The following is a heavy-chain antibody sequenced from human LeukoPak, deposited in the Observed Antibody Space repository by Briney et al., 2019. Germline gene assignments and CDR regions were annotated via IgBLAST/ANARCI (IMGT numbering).Heavy chain of an antibody. Sequence: GGSLRLSCAASGFTFSSYAMHWVRQAPGKGLEWVAVISYDGSNKYYADSVKGRFTISRDNSKNTLYLQMNSLRAEDTAVYYCAKDLNDVSAFDYWGQGTLVTVSS. J-gene: IGHJ4*02. D-gene: IGHD1-1*01. CDR1: GFTFSSYA. V-gene: IGHV3-30-3*01. CDR2: ISYDGSNK. CDR3: AKDLNDVSAFDY.